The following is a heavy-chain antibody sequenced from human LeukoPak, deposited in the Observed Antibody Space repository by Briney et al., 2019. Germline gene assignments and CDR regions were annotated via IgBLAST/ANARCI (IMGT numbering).Heavy chain of an antibody. Sequence: RASVKVSCKASGYTFTSYGISWVRQAPGQGLEWMGWISAYNGDTNYAQKLQGRVAMTTDTSTSTAYMELRSLRSDDTAVYYCARDPSTAPLPYFFDYWGQGTLVTVSS. D-gene: IGHD2/OR15-2a*01. CDR1: GYTFTSYG. CDR3: ARDPSTAPLPYFFDY. CDR2: ISAYNGDT. V-gene: IGHV1-18*04. J-gene: IGHJ4*02.